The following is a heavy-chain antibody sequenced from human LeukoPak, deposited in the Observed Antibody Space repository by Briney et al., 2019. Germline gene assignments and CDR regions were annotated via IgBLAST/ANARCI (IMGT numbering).Heavy chain of an antibody. CDR2: INTDGSGT. D-gene: IGHD1-1*01. CDR3: ARGNAHAFDI. J-gene: IGHJ3*02. Sequence: GGSLRLSCAASGFSFSGSVIHWVRQAPGKGLVWVSRINTDGSGTSYADSVKGRFTISRDNAKNTLYLQMNSLRAEDTAVYYCARGNAHAFDIWGQGTMVTVSS. CDR1: GFSFSGSV. V-gene: IGHV3-74*01.